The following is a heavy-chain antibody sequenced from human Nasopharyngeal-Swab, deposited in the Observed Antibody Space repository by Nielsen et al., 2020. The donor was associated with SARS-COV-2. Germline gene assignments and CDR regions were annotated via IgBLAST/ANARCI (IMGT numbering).Heavy chain of an antibody. D-gene: IGHD3-22*01. V-gene: IGHV3-30*18. CDR3: AKSGSGYSVDY. J-gene: IGHJ4*02. CDR2: ISYDGSNK. Sequence: WIRQPPGKGLEWVAVISYDGSNKYYADSVKGRFTISRDNSKNTLYLQMNSLRAEDTAVYYCAKSGSGYSVDYWGQGTLVTVSS.